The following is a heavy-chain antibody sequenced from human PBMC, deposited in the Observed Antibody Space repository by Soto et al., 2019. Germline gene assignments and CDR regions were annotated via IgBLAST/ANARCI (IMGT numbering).Heavy chain of an antibody. CDR2: IYYSGST. CDR1: GGSISSSSYY. CDR3: ASHRDYYDSSGYRPDAFDI. Sequence: SETLSLTCTVSGGSISSSSYYWGWIRQPPGKGLEWIGSIYYSGSTYYNPSLKSRVTISVDTSKNQFSLKLSSVTAADTAVYYCASHRDYYDSSGYRPDAFDIWGQGTMVTVSS. D-gene: IGHD3-22*01. J-gene: IGHJ3*02. V-gene: IGHV4-39*01.